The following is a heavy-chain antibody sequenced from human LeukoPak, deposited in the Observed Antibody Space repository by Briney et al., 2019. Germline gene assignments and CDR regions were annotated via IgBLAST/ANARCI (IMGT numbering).Heavy chain of an antibody. Sequence: ASVKVSCKASGYTFTGNYMHWVQQAPGQGLEWMGWINANSGGTKYAQKFQGRVTMTRDTSISTAYMELSSLRPDDTAVYYCARGSGSSWFDLWGQGTLVTVSS. J-gene: IGHJ5*02. CDR3: ARGSGSSWFDL. CDR1: GYTFTGNY. V-gene: IGHV1-2*02. CDR2: INANSGGT. D-gene: IGHD3-10*01.